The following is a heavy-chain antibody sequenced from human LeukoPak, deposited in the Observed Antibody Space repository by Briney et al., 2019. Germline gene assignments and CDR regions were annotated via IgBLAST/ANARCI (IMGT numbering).Heavy chain of an antibody. D-gene: IGHD6-13*01. CDR2: ISSSSSYM. J-gene: IGHJ4*02. CDR3: ASAGLVYSSGWYLETPFDY. V-gene: IGHV3-21*01. Sequence: GGSPRLSCAASGFTFSSYTMNWVRQAPGKGLEWVSSISSSSSYMYYAHSVKGRFTISRDNAKNSLYLQMNSLRAEDTAVYYCASAGLVYSSGWYLETPFDYWGQGTLVTVSS. CDR1: GFTFSSYT.